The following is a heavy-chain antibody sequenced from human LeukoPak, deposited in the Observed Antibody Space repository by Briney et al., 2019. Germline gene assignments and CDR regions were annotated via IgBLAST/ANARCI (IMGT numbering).Heavy chain of an antibody. D-gene: IGHD3-16*01. Sequence: GGSLRLSCAASGFTFSSHWMSWVRQAPGKGLEWVANIKQDGSEKYYVDSVKGRFTISRDNAKNSLYLQMNSLRAEDTAVYYCARGSYRMDVWGQGTTVTVSS. CDR2: IKQDGSEK. J-gene: IGHJ6*02. CDR3: ARGSYRMDV. V-gene: IGHV3-7*01. CDR1: GFTFSSHW.